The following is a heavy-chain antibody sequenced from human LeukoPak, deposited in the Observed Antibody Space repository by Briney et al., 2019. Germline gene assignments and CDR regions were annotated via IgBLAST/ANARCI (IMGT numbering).Heavy chain of an antibody. V-gene: IGHV1-69*13. CDR2: IIPIFGTA. CDR1: GGTFSSYA. D-gene: IGHD5-18*01. Sequence: ASVTVSCKASGGTFSSYAISWVRQAPGQGLEWMGGIIPIFGTANYAQKFQGRVTITADESTSTAYMELSSLRSEDTAVYYCAAVYSYGDYYYYYMDVWGKGTTVTISS. J-gene: IGHJ6*03. CDR3: AAVYSYGDYYYYYMDV.